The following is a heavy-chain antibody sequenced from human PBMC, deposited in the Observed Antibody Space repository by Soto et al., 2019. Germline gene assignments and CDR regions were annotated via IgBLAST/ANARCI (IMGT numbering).Heavy chain of an antibody. D-gene: IGHD2-15*01. CDR2: ISYSGST. CDR1: GGSMSSYY. Sequence: LSLTCTVSGGSMSSYYWTWLRQSPGRGLEWIGYISYSGSTYYNPSLKSRVTISADTSKNQFSLRMNSMIAADTAVYYCARADPDASVGYWGQGTLVTVSS. CDR3: ARADPDASVGY. V-gene: IGHV4-59*01. J-gene: IGHJ4*02.